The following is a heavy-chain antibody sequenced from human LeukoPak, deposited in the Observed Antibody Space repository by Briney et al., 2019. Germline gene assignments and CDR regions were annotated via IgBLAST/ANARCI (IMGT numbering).Heavy chain of an antibody. CDR2: IRRTAYGGTT. CDR1: ELNFGDYA. CDR3: TRDGYGDFGKL. D-gene: IGHD4-17*01. V-gene: IGHV3-49*04. J-gene: IGHJ4*02. Sequence: KPGRSLRLSCTASELNFGDYAISWVRQAPGKGLEWIGFIRRTAYGGTTEYAASVKGRFIISRDDSKDIAYLQMNSLKIEDTAVYYCTRDGYGDFGKLGGQRTLVTVSS.